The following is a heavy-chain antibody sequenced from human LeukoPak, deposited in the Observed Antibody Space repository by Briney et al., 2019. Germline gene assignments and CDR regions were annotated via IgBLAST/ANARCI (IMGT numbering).Heavy chain of an antibody. J-gene: IGHJ4*02. V-gene: IGHV4-59*01. CDR2: FYYSGST. CDR3: ARYYCGGHCYGFDY. D-gene: IGHD2-21*02. CDR1: GGSISSYY. Sequence: SETLSLTCTVSGGSISSYYWSWIRQPPGKGREWMGYFYYSGSTNSNPSLKSRVTISVDTSKNQFSLKLSSVTAADTAVYYCARYYCGGHCYGFDYWGQGTLVTVPS.